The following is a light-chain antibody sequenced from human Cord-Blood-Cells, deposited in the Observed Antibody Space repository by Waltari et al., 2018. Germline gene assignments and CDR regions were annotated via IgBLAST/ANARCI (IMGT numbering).Light chain of an antibody. V-gene: IGKV1-39*01. CDR2: AAS. CDR3: QQSYSTPPT. CDR1: QSISSY. Sequence: DIQMTPSPSSLSASVGDRVTITCRASQSISSYLNWYQQKPGKAPKLLIYAASSLQSGVPSRFSGRGSGTDFTLTISSLQPEDFATYYCQQSYSTPPTFGQGTKVEIK. J-gene: IGKJ1*01.